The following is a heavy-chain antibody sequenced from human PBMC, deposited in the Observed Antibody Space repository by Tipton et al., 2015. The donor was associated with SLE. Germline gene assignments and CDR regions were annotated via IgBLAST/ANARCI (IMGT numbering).Heavy chain of an antibody. CDR3: ATPGAAEYFQH. CDR2: IYHSGST. D-gene: IGHD3-10*01. Sequence: TLSLTCAVSGYSISSGYYWGWIRQPPGKGLEWIGSIYHSGSTYYNPSLKSRVTISVDTSKNQFSLKLSSVTAADTAVYYCATPGAAEYFQHWGQGTLVTVSS. V-gene: IGHV4-38-2*01. CDR1: GYSISSGYY. J-gene: IGHJ1*01.